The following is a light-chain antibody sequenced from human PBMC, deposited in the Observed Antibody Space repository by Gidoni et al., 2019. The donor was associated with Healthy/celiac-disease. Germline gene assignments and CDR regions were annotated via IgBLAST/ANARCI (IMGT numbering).Light chain of an antibody. CDR3: QSADSSGTHVV. CDR2: KDS. J-gene: IGLJ2*01. V-gene: IGLV3-25*02. Sequence: YELTQSPSVSVSPGQTARITCSGDALPKQYAYWYQQKPCQNPVLVIYKDSERHSGIPERFSGSSSGTTVTLTISGVQAEDEADYYCQSADSSGTHVVFGGGTKLTVL. CDR1: ALPKQY.